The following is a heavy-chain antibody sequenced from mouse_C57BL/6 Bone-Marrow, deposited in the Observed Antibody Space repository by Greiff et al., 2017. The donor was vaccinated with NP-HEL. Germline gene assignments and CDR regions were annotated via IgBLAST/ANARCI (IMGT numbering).Heavy chain of an antibody. J-gene: IGHJ2*01. CDR2: INPGSGGT. V-gene: IGHV1-54*01. D-gene: IGHD2-4*01. CDR1: GYAFTNYL. Sequence: VKLQESGAELVRPGPSVKVSCKASGYAFTNYLIEWVKQRPGQGLEWIGVINPGSGGTNYNEKFKGKATLTADKSSSTAYMQLSSLTSEDSAVYFCAREGLPYFDYWGQGTTLTVSS. CDR3: AREGLPYFDY.